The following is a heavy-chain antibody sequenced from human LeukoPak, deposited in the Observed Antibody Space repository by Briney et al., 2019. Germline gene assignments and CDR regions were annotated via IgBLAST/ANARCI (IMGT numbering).Heavy chain of an antibody. CDR2: LYYSGST. V-gene: IGHV4-39*01. D-gene: IGHD2-8*01. CDR3: ARPRSRVSWFDP. CDR1: GGSISSSNYY. J-gene: IGHJ5*02. Sequence: SETLSLTCTVSGGSISSSNYYWGWIRQPPGKGLEWIGSLYYSGSTYYNPSLKSRVAISVDTSKNQFSLKLRSVTAADTAVYYCARPRSRVSWFDPWDQGTLVTVSS.